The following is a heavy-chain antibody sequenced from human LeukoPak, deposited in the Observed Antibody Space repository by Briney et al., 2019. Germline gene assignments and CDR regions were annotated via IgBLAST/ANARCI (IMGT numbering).Heavy chain of an antibody. CDR3: ARDRRYYDSSGYIRGFDY. J-gene: IGHJ4*02. V-gene: IGHV3-23*01. D-gene: IGHD3-22*01. Sequence: GRSLSLSCVVSTLTFTILGIGCDRHVHEDGLGWVSAIRGSGGSTYYADSVKGRFTISRENSKNTLYLQMNSLRAEDTAVYYCARDRRYYDSSGYIRGFDYWGQGTLVTVSS. CDR2: IRGSGGST. CDR1: TLTFTILG.